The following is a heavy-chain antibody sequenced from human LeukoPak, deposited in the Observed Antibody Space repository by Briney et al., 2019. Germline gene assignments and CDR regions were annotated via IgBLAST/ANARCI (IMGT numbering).Heavy chain of an antibody. J-gene: IGHJ6*03. V-gene: IGHV4-61*02. CDR1: GGSISSGSYY. Sequence: PSQTLSLTCTVSGGSISSGSYYWSWIRQPAGKGLEWIGRIYTSGSTNYNPSLKSRVTISVDTSKNQFSLKLSSVTAADTAVYYCARVRGEIFGVVITYYYYYMDVWGKGTTVTVSS. CDR2: IYTSGST. CDR3: ARVRGEIFGVVITYYYYYMDV. D-gene: IGHD3-3*01.